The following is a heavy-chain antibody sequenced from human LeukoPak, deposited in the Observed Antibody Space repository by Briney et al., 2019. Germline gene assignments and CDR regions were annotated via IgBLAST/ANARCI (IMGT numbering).Heavy chain of an antibody. CDR1: GGSVSSGGYC. D-gene: IGHD1-14*01. V-gene: IGHV4-61*08. J-gene: IGHJ3*01. Sequence: SETLSLTCTVSGGSVSSGGYCWSWIRQPPGKGLEWIGFIYYSGSTNYNPSLKSRVTISVDTSKNQFSLKLNSVTAADTAVYYCARGTYNTSPPDLWGQGTMVTVSS. CDR3: ARGTYNTSPPDL. CDR2: IYYSGST.